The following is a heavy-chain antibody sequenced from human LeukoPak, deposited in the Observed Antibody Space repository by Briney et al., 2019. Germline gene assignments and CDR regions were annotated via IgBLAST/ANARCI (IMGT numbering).Heavy chain of an antibody. CDR2: IYYSGYT. D-gene: IGHD5-18*01. CDR1: GGSISSYY. V-gene: IGHV4-59*01. CDR3: ARGEYSYASSLDY. Sequence: SETLSLTCTVSGGSISSYYWSWIRQPPGKGLEWIGYIYYSGYTNYNPSLKSRVTISVDTSKNQFSLKLSSVTAADTAVYYCARGEYSYASSLDYWGQGTLVTVSS. J-gene: IGHJ4*02.